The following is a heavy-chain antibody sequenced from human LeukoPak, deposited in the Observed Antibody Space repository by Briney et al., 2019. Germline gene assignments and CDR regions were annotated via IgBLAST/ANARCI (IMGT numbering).Heavy chain of an antibody. D-gene: IGHD2-15*01. J-gene: IGHJ4*02. Sequence: PGGSLRLSCAASGFTFSNYAMSWVRQAPGRGLEWVSGISNSGGSTYYADSVKGRFTISRDNSKNTLYLQMNSLRAEDTAVYYCANQRHLGYRSGICYFFDYWGQGALVTVSS. V-gene: IGHV3-23*01. CDR2: ISNSGGST. CDR3: ANQRHLGYRSGICYFFDY. CDR1: GFTFSNYA.